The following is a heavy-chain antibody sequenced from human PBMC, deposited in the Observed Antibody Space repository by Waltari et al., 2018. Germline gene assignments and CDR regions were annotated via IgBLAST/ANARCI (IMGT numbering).Heavy chain of an antibody. CDR2: IYCSGST. J-gene: IGHJ3*02. V-gene: IGHV4-59*11. CDR3: ARSLHAFDI. CDR1: GGSISSHY. Sequence: QVQLQESGPGLVKPSETLSLTCTVPGGSISSHYWSWIRQPPGKGLEWIGYIYCSGSTNYNPSLKSRVTISVDTSKNQFSLKLSSVTAADTAVYYCARSLHAFDIWGQGTMVTVSS.